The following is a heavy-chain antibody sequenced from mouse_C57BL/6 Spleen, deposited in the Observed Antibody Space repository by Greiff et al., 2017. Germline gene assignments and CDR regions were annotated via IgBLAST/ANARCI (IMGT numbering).Heavy chain of an antibody. D-gene: IGHD1-3*01. CDR2: IYPGSGST. V-gene: IGHV1-55*01. Sequence: QVQLQQPGAELVKPGASVKMSCKASGYTFTSYWITWVKQRPGQGLEWIGDIYPGSGSTNYNEKFKSKATLTVDTSSSTAYMPLSSLTSEDSSVYYCARESGNYWYFDVWGTGTTVTVSA. CDR3: ARESGNYWYFDV. CDR1: GYTFTSYW. J-gene: IGHJ1*03.